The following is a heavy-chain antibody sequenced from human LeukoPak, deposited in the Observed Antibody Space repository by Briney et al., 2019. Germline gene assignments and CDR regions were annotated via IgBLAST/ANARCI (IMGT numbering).Heavy chain of an antibody. CDR2: ISGGGDST. CDR3: ANSHGGFWELWVWFGP. J-gene: IGHJ5*02. D-gene: IGHD3-10*01. Sequence: PGGPLRLSCAASGFTFSTYSMNWVRQAPGKGLEWLSPISGGGDSTYYADSVKGRFTISRDNAKDTLYLQMNSLRVEDTATYFCANSHGGFWELWVWFGPWGQGTLVTVSS. V-gene: IGHV3-23*01. CDR1: GFTFSTYS.